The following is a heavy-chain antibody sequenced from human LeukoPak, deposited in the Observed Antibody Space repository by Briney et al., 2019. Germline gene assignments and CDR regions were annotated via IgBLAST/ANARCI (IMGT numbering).Heavy chain of an antibody. CDR3: ARDQPYYGSGSYYLQPTAAFDY. J-gene: IGHJ4*02. D-gene: IGHD3-10*01. CDR2: IYTSGST. Sequence: SETLSLTCTVSGGSISSYYGSWIRQPAGKGLEWIGRIYTSGSTNFNPSLKSRVTMSVDTSKNQFSLKLSSVTAADTAVYYCARDQPYYGSGSYYLQPTAAFDYWGQGTLVTVSS. V-gene: IGHV4-4*07. CDR1: GGSISSYY.